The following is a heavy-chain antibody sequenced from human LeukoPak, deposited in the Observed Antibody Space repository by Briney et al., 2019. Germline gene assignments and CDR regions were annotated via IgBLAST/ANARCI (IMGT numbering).Heavy chain of an antibody. D-gene: IGHD6-6*01. Sequence: PGGSLRLSCAASGIIFSSYGMSWVRQAPGKGLEWVAGISGSGVTSYYADSVKGRFTISRDNSKNTLYLQVNSLRAEDTAVYYCAKVKAPPFDYWGQGTLVTVSS. CDR1: GIIFSSYG. J-gene: IGHJ4*02. V-gene: IGHV3-23*01. CDR2: ISGSGVTS. CDR3: AKVKAPPFDY.